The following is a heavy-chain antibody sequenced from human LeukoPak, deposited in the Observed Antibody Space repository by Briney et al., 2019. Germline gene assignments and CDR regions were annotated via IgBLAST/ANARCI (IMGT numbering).Heavy chain of an antibody. CDR1: GFTFDDYG. V-gene: IGHV3-20*04. J-gene: IGHJ4*02. CDR2: INWNGSSI. CDR3: ARDKRLGYYGSGSYYTPPFDY. Sequence: GGSLRLSCAASGFTFDDYGMSWVRQAPGKGLEWVSGINWNGSSIAYADSVKGRFTISRDNAKNSLYLQMNSLRAEDTALYYCARDKRLGYYGSGSYYTPPFDYWGQGTLVTVS. D-gene: IGHD3-10*01.